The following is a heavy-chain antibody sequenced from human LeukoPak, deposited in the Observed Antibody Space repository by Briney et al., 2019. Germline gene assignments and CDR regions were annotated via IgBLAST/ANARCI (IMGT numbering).Heavy chain of an antibody. CDR2: ISSSSSYT. Sequence: PGGSLRLSCVDSGFTFSDYYMSWIRQAPGKGLEWVSYISSSSSYTNYADSVKGRFTISRDNAKNSLYLQMNSLRAEDTAVYYCARVGRCSGGSCYSWSYYYYYGMDVWGKGTTVTVSS. V-gene: IGHV3-11*06. CDR3: ARVGRCSGGSCYSWSYYYYYGMDV. J-gene: IGHJ6*04. CDR1: GFTFSDYY. D-gene: IGHD2-15*01.